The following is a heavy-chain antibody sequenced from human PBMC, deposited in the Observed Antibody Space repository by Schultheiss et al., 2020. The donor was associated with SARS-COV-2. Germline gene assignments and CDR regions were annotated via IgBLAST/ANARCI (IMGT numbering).Heavy chain of an antibody. CDR2: IYYTGIT. J-gene: IGHJ4*02. Sequence: SETLSLTCTVSGSSISGYFWTWIRQPPGKGLEQVGNIYYTGITKYNPSLKSRVTISIDTSKNQFSLKLGSVTAADTAVYFCARATRVESLFSVRGGSFDYWGQGTMVTVSS. V-gene: IGHV4-59*01. CDR3: ARATRVESLFSVRGGSFDY. D-gene: IGHD5-24*01. CDR1: GSSISGYF.